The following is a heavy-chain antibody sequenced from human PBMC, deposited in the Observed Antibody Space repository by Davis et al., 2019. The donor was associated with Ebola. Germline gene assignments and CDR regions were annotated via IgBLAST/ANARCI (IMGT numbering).Heavy chain of an antibody. Sequence: GESLKISCKGSGYSFTSYWIGWARQMPGKGLEWKGIIYPGDSDTRYSPCFQGQVTISADKSSSTAYLQWSSLKASDTAMYYFARFRSRNYYYYGMDVWGQGTTVTVSS. V-gene: IGHV5-51*01. CDR1: GYSFTSYW. CDR3: ARFRSRNYYYYGMDV. CDR2: IYPGDSDT. J-gene: IGHJ6*02. D-gene: IGHD1-14*01.